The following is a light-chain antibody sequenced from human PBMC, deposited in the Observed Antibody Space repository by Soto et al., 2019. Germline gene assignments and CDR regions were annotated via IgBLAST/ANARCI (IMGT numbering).Light chain of an antibody. CDR1: QSVSSSY. Sequence: EIVLTQSPGTLSLSPGERATLSCRASQSVSSSYLAWDQQKPGQAPRLLIYGASSRATGIPDRFSGSGSGTDFTLTISRLEPEDFAVYYCHQYDSSPLTFGGGTKVESK. CDR3: HQYDSSPLT. CDR2: GAS. J-gene: IGKJ4*01. V-gene: IGKV3-20*01.